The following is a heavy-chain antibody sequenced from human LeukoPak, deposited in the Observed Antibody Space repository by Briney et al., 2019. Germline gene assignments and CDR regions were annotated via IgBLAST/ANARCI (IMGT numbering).Heavy chain of an antibody. CDR2: TSSDLNVK. Sequence: GGSLRLSCAASGFTFRNYVIHWVRQAPGKGLEWVAVTSSDLNVKLYADSVKGRFTISRDNSRSTLYLQMNSLRPEDTAICYCAREGYYGSGSPPSLYFDYWGQGTLVTVSS. CDR1: GFTFRNYV. D-gene: IGHD3-10*01. V-gene: IGHV3-30-3*01. J-gene: IGHJ4*02. CDR3: AREGYYGSGSPPSLYFDY.